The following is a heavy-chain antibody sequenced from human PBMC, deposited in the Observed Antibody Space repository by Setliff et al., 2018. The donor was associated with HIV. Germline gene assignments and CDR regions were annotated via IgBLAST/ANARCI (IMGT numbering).Heavy chain of an antibody. CDR3: ARQSTTSRDFDS. Sequence: TSETLSLTCTASYATLSTADYYWTWIRQPPGKGLEWIGFASYTGTTRYSPSLRSRISISIDASKNKFSLQLSSVTAADTAVYYCARQSTTSRDFDSWGQGTLVTVSS. J-gene: IGHJ4*02. V-gene: IGHV4-30-4*01. CDR2: ASYTGTT. CDR1: YATLSTADYY. D-gene: IGHD2-2*01.